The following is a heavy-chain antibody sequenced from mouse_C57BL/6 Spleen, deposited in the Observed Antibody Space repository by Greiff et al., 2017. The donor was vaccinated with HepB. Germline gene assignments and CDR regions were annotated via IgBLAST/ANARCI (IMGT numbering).Heavy chain of an antibody. D-gene: IGHD2-4*01. Sequence: DVKLVESGGGLVQPGGSMKLSCAASGFTFSDAWMDWVRQSPEKGLEWVAEIRNKANNHATYYAESVKGRFTISRDDSKSSVYLQMNSLRAEDTGIYYCTRRGENYDYGEYYFDYWGQGTTLTVSS. CDR3: TRRGENYDYGEYYFDY. V-gene: IGHV6-6*01. CDR2: IRNKANNHAT. J-gene: IGHJ2*01. CDR1: GFTFSDAW.